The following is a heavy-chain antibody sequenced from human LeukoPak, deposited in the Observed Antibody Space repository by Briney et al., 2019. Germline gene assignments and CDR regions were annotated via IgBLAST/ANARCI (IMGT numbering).Heavy chain of an antibody. CDR3: ARHLSSASHAFDI. V-gene: IGHV4-39*01. J-gene: IGHJ3*02. Sequence: PSETLSLTCSVSGAIIKREGFNWDWIRQPPGKGLEYIGSIFYNGNTYYNPSLESRVTISVDTSKNQFSLKLRSVTAADTAVYYCARHLSSASHAFDIWGQGTMVTVSS. CDR1: GAIIKREGFN. CDR2: IFYNGNT. D-gene: IGHD6-19*01.